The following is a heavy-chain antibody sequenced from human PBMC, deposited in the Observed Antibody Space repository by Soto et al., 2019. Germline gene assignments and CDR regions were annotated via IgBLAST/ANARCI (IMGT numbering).Heavy chain of an antibody. D-gene: IGHD2-21*01. CDR1: GFNFDNSY. CDR3: SKNNVAQAFVAFEY. V-gene: IGHV3-53*01. CDR2: LYSGGQT. J-gene: IGHJ4*02. Sequence: GGSLRLSCAVSGFNFDNSYMSWVRQAPGKGLEWVSILYSGGQTYYTESVRGRFTISRDISKNTLDLQMNRLTADDTAVYYCSKNNVAQAFVAFEYWGQGTLVTVSP.